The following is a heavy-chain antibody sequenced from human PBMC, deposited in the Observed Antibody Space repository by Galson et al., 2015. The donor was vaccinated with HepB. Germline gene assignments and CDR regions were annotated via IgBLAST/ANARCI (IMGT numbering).Heavy chain of an antibody. CDR3: AGEEWVHGSGGYSPFDN. CDR1: RYTFASSA. D-gene: IGHD3-10*01. CDR2: INAGNGNT. J-gene: IGHJ4*02. Sequence: SVTVSCKASRYTFASSAMHWVRQAPGQRLEWIGWINAGNGNTKYSQKLQGRVTFTRDTSASTVYMEMSSLRSEDTGVSYCAGEEWVHGSGGYSPFDNWGQGTLVTVSS. V-gene: IGHV1-3*01.